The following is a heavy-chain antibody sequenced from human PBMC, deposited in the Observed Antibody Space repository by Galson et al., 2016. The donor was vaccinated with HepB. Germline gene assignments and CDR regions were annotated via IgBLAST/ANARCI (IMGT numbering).Heavy chain of an antibody. V-gene: IGHV3-30*18. D-gene: IGHD2-2*01. J-gene: IGHJ4*02. Sequence: SLRLSCAASGFTFSSYGMHWVRQAPGKGLEWVAVISYDGSNKYYADSVKGRFTISRDNSKNTLYLQMNSLRAEDTAVYYCAKVGPSCSSTRCSDYYFDYWGQGTLVTVSS. CDR2: ISYDGSNK. CDR3: AKVGPSCSSTRCSDYYFDY. CDR1: GFTFSSYG.